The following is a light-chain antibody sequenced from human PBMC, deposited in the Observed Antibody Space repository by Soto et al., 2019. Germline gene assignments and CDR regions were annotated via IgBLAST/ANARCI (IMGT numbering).Light chain of an antibody. V-gene: IGKV1-5*03. Sequence: DIQMTQSPSTLSTSLWDAVPLTXGASQSISSYLAWYQQKPGKAPKLLIYKASTLKSGVPSRFSGSGSGTEFTLTISSLQPDDFATYYCQHYNSYSEAFGQGTKVDI. CDR2: KAS. CDR1: QSISSY. J-gene: IGKJ1*01. CDR3: QHYNSYSEA.